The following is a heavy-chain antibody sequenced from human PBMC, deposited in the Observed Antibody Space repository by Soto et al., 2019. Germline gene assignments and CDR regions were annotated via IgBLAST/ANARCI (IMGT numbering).Heavy chain of an antibody. D-gene: IGHD2-21*02. CDR2: IYHSGST. J-gene: IGHJ4*02. V-gene: IGHV4-30-2*01. CDR1: GGSISSGGYS. Sequence: QLQLQESGSGLVKPSQTLSLTCAVSGGSISSGGYSWSWIRQPPGKGLEWIGYIYHSGSTYYNPSLKSRVTISLDRSKNQFSLKLSSVTAADTAVYYCARGPDCGGDCYFYYLDSWGQGTLVTVS. CDR3: ARGPDCGGDCYFYYLDS.